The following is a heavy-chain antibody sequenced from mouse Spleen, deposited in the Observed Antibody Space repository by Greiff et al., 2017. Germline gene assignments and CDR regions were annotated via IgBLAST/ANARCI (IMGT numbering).Heavy chain of an antibody. D-gene: IGHD1-1*01. V-gene: IGHV3-6*01. Sequence: EVQLVESGPGLVKPSQSLSLTCSVTGYSITSGYYWNWIRQFPGNKLEWMGYISYDGSNNYNPSLKNRISITRDTSKNQFFLKLNSVTTEDTATYYCARENYGGGFDVWGAGTTVTVSS. CDR3: ARENYGGGFDV. J-gene: IGHJ1*01. CDR1: GYSITSGYY. CDR2: ISYDGSN.